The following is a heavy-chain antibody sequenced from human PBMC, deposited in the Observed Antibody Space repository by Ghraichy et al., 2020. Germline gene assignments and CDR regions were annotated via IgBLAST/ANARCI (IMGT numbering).Heavy chain of an antibody. CDR1: GFTFSSYS. CDR2: ISSSSSYI. CDR3: AREGAYDYVWGSYRESGFDD. D-gene: IGHD3-16*02. J-gene: IGHJ4*02. V-gene: IGHV3-21*01. Sequence: GESLNISCAASGFTFSSYSMNWVRQAPGKGLEWVSSISSSSSYIYYADSVKGRFTISRDNAKNSLYLQMNSLRAEDTAVYYCAREGAYDYVWGSYRESGFDDWGQGTLVTVSS.